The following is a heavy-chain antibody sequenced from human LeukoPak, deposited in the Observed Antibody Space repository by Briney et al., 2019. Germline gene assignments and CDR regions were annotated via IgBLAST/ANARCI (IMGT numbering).Heavy chain of an antibody. D-gene: IGHD6-6*01. Sequence: GASVKVSCKASGYTFTSYYMHWVRQAPGQGLEWMGIINPSGGSTSYAQKFQGRVTMTRDMSTSTVYMELSSLRSEDTAVYYCARGSSSSSLTQNWFDPWGQGTLVTVSS. CDR1: GYTFTSYY. CDR2: INPSGGST. J-gene: IGHJ5*02. V-gene: IGHV1-46*01. CDR3: ARGSSSSSLTQNWFDP.